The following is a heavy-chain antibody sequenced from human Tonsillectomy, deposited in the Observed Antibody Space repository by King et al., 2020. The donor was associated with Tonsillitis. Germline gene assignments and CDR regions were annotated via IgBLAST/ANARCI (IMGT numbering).Heavy chain of an antibody. V-gene: IGHV3-23*04. J-gene: IGHJ6*02. D-gene: IGHD3-10*01. Sequence: VQLVEYGGGLVQPGGSLRLSCAASGFTFSSYAMSWVRQAPGKGLECVSSISGSGGSTYYADSVKGRFTISRDNSKNTLYLQMNSLRAEDTAVYFCAKAFRGFGSGSPGYYGMDVWGQGTTVTVSS. CDR3: AKAFRGFGSGSPGYYGMDV. CDR1: GFTFSSYA. CDR2: ISGSGGST.